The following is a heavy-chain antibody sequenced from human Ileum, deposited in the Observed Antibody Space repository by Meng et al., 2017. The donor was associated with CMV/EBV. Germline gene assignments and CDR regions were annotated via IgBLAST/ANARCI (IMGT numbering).Heavy chain of an antibody. Sequence: WGEGLLKPSETLSLTCDVYDASFSDFYWSWTHHLPGKGLEWIGEIHPSGSTHYNPSLESRVSISVHMSNNQFSLKVSSVTAADTAVYYCARGQDNHKGGVHWGQGTLVTVSS. D-gene: IGHD1-14*01. CDR3: ARGQDNHKGGVH. CDR1: DASFSDFY. V-gene: IGHV4-34*01. J-gene: IGHJ4*02. CDR2: IHPSGST.